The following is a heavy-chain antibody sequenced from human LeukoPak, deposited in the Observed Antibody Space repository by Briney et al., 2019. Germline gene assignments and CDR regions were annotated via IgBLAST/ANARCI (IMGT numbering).Heavy chain of an antibody. CDR3: ARGYSGSQPDAFDI. J-gene: IGHJ3*02. Sequence: SETLSLTCTVSGDSISSSYWSWIWQPPGKGLEWIGYIYYSGSTNYNPSLKSRVTISVDTSKNQFSLKLSSVTAADTAVYYCARGYSGSQPDAFDIWGQGTMVTVSS. V-gene: IGHV4-59*01. CDR2: IYYSGST. D-gene: IGHD1-26*01. CDR1: GDSISSSY.